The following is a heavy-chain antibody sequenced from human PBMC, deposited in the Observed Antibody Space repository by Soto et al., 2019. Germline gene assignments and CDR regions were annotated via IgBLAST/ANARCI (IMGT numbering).Heavy chain of an antibody. CDR2: IYPGDSDT. V-gene: IGHV5-51*01. Sequence: RGSGGKFINYWSGGVRKMPGKGLEWMGIIYPGDSDTRYSPSFQGQVSISADKSISTAYLQWSSLKASDTAMHYCARGGTATRLFDYWGQGALVTVSS. D-gene: IGHD1-1*01. J-gene: IGHJ4*02. CDR1: GGKFINYW. CDR3: ARGGTATRLFDY.